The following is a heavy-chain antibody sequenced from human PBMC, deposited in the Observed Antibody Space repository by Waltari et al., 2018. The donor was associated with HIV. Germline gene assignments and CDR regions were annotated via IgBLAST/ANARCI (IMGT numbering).Heavy chain of an antibody. J-gene: IGHJ5*02. D-gene: IGHD3-16*02. CDR3: ATRPPYRMADVRDWFDP. V-gene: IGHV4-4*02. CDR1: GGSISGTNW. CDR2: IYHDGSI. Sequence: VQLHESGPGLVKPSGTLSLTCAVSGGSISGTNWWTWVRQPPGKGLEWIGEIYHDGSIKYNPPLQSRVTISIDKSKNQFSLNLSSATAADTAIYYCATRPPYRMADVRDWFDPWGQGTLVIVSS.